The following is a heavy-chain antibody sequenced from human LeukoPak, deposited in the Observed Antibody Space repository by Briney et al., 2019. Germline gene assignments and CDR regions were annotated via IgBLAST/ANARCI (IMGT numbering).Heavy chain of an antibody. CDR1: GGSISSGGYY. CDR3: ASTYYDFWSGSSRQGVDP. V-gene: IGHV4-31*03. D-gene: IGHD3-3*01. CDR2: IYYSGST. J-gene: IGHJ5*02. Sequence: SETLSLTCTVSGGSISSGGYYWSWIRQHPGKGLEWIGYIYYSGSTYYNPSLKSRVTISVDTSKNQFSLKLSSVTAADTAVYYCASTYYDFWSGSSRQGVDPWGQGTLVTVSS.